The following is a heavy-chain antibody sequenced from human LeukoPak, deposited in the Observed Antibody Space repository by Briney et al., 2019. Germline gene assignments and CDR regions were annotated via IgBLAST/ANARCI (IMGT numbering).Heavy chain of an antibody. CDR1: GFKFSDYY. CDR3: TREQWLPDY. V-gene: IGHV3-11*05. J-gene: IGHJ4*02. Sequence: GGSLRLSCAASGFKFSDYYMNCIRQAPGKGLEWVSQISKTSSYTNYADSVKGRFTISRDNARNSLYLQMNSLRAEDTAVYYCTREQWLPDYWGQGTLVTVSS. D-gene: IGHD5-24*01. CDR2: ISKTSSYT.